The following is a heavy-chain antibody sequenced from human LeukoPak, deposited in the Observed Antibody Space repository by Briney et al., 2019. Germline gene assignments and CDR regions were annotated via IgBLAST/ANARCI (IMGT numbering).Heavy chain of an antibody. Sequence: SETLSLTCTVSGGSISTFSWSWIRQFPGKGLEWIGSIYIKSTNYNPSLKSRVAISVDTSKNQFSLRLDSVATADTAVYYCARDTTVASGMQYWGQGTLVTVSS. CDR3: ARDTTVASGMQY. V-gene: IGHV4-59*01. CDR2: IYIKST. CDR1: GGSISTFS. D-gene: IGHD6-19*01. J-gene: IGHJ4*02.